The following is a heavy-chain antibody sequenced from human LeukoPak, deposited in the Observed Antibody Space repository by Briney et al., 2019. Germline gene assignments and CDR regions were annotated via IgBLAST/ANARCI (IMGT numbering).Heavy chain of an antibody. Sequence: GGSLRLSCAASGFTVSSNYMSWVRQAPGKGLEWVSVIYVGGSTYYADSVKGRFTISRDNSKNTLYLQMNSLRAEDTAVYYCAGAHGYNYPYYWGQGTLVTVSS. CDR3: AGAHGYNYPYY. V-gene: IGHV3-53*01. J-gene: IGHJ4*02. D-gene: IGHD5-24*01. CDR2: IYVGGST. CDR1: GFTVSSNY.